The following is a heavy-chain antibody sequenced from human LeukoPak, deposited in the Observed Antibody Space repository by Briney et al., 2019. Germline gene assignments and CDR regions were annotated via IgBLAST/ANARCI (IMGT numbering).Heavy chain of an antibody. J-gene: IGHJ3*02. D-gene: IGHD4-23*01. CDR2: IKQDGSEK. CDR1: GFTFSSYW. V-gene: IGHV3-7*03. CDR3: AKAHEMTTVVTDAFDI. Sequence: GGSLRLSCAASGFTFSSYWMSWVRQAPGKGLEWVANIKQDGSEKHYVDSVKGRFTISRDNAKNSLYLQMNSLRAEDMALYYCAKAHEMTTVVTDAFDIWGQGTMVTVSS.